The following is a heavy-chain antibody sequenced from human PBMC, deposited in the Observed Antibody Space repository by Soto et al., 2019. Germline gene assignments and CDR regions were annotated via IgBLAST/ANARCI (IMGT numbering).Heavy chain of an antibody. CDR1: GGSISSYY. CDR2: IYYSGST. Sequence: ASETLSLPRTFSGGSISSYYWSWIRQPPGKGLEWIGYIYYSGSTNYNPSLKSRVTISVDTSKNQFSLKLSSVTAADTAVYYCARGSIVGYFDYWGQGTLVTVSS. J-gene: IGHJ4*02. CDR3: ARGSIVGYFDY. D-gene: IGHD1-26*01. V-gene: IGHV4-59*01.